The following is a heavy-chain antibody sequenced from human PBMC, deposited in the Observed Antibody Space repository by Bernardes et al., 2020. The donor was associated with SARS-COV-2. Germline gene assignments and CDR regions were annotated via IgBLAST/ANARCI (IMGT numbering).Heavy chain of an antibody. Sequence: GGSLRLSCAVSGFTFSAYWMHWVRQVPGKGLVWVSCINTSGSDTIYADSVRGRFTISRDNAKNTLYVQMNSLRGEDTAVYYCARGIPGTAITMVQGVIVKNVGDGGQGTLVTV. CDR1: GFTFSAYW. V-gene: IGHV3-74*01. CDR3: ARGIPGTAITMVQGVIVKNVGD. CDR2: INTSGSDT. J-gene: IGHJ4*02. D-gene: IGHD3-10*01.